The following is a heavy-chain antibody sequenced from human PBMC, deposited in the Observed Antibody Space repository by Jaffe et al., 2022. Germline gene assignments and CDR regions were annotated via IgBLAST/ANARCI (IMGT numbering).Heavy chain of an antibody. CDR1: GFTFSSYA. CDR2: ISGSGGST. Sequence: EVQLLESGGGLVQPGGSLRLSCAASGFTFSSYAMSWVRQAPGKGLEWVSAISGSGGSTYYADSVKGRFTISRDNSKNTLYLQMNSLRAEDTAVYYCAKDYWYYGSGSPRLFDYWGQGTLVTVSS. V-gene: IGHV3-23*01. CDR3: AKDYWYYGSGSPRLFDY. D-gene: IGHD3-10*01. J-gene: IGHJ4*02.